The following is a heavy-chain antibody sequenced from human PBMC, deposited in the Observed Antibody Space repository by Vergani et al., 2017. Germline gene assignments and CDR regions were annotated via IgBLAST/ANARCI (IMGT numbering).Heavy chain of an antibody. V-gene: IGHV4-34*01. Sequence: QVQLQQWGAGLLKPSETLSLTCVVYGGSFSGYYWSWIRQPPGKGLEWIGEINHSGSTNYNPSLKSRVTISVDTSKNQFSLKLSSVTAADTAVYYCARGIVGGSGTLNWFDPWGQGTLVTVSS. J-gene: IGHJ5*02. CDR3: ARGIVGGSGTLNWFDP. CDR1: GGSFSGYY. D-gene: IGHD3-10*01. CDR2: INHSGST.